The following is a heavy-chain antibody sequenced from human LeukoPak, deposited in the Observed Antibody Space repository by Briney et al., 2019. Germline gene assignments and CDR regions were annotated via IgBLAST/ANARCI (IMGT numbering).Heavy chain of an antibody. D-gene: IGHD1-26*01. CDR3: ARDSGDVGYFDY. V-gene: IGHV4-4*07. Sequence: SETLSLTCTVSGGSISSYYWSRIRQPAGKGLEWIGRIYTSGSTNYNPSLKSRVTMSVDTSKNNFSLKLSSVTAADTAVYYCARDSGDVGYFDYWGQGTLVTVSP. CDR2: IYTSGST. J-gene: IGHJ4*02. CDR1: GGSISSYY.